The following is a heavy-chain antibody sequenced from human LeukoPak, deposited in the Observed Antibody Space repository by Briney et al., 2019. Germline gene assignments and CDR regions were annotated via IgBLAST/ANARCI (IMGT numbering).Heavy chain of an antibody. CDR3: ARRTYCSSTSCYDAFDI. CDR1: GFTFSSYG. D-gene: IGHD2-2*01. Sequence: GGSLRLSCAASGFTFSSYGMHWVRQAPGKGLEWVSGINWNGGSTGYADSVKGRFTISRDNAKNSLYLQMNSLRAEDTALYYCARRTYCSSTSCYDAFDIWGQGTMVTVSS. CDR2: INWNGGST. V-gene: IGHV3-20*04. J-gene: IGHJ3*02.